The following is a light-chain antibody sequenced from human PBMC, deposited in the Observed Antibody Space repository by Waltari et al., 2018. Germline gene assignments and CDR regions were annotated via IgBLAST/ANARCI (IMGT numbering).Light chain of an antibody. CDR3: QSYDKLLSGSL. CDR1: SSNIGPGYD. Sequence: QSVLTQPPSVSGAPGQSLTISCTGTSSNIGPGYDVHWYQQFPGTAPKRAISRNNNRPARVPGPFSAAKSGTSASLAITGLQAEDEADYYCQSYDKLLSGSLFGGGTKLTV. V-gene: IGLV1-40*01. J-gene: IGLJ3*02. CDR2: RNN.